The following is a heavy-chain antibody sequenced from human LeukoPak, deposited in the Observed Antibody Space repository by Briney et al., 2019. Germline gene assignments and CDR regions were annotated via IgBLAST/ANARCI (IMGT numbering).Heavy chain of an antibody. Sequence: GASVKVSCKAPGDTFSKYAIRWVRLAPGQGLEWMGGSIPMYGTANSAQKFQGRLTFNTDDSTSTTYLELSSLRPEDTALYYCARVVLLYGSGTYLDVWGQGTLVTVPS. D-gene: IGHD3-10*01. CDR2: SIPMYGTA. CDR3: ARVVLLYGSGTYLDV. V-gene: IGHV1-69*05. J-gene: IGHJ4*02. CDR1: GDTFSKYA.